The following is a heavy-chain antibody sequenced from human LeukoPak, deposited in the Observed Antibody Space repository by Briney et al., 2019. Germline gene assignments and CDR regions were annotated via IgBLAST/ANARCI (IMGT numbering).Heavy chain of an antibody. CDR2: IYHSGST. V-gene: IGHV4-38-2*01. CDR1: GYSISSGYY. J-gene: IGHJ4*02. CDR3: ARQYFWSGYWAY. D-gene: IGHD3-3*01. Sequence: SETLSLTCAVSGYSISSGYYWGWIRQPSGKGLEWIGSIYHSGSTYYNPSLKSRVTISVDTSKNQFSLKLSSVTAADTAVYYCARQYFWSGYWAYWGQGTLVTVSS.